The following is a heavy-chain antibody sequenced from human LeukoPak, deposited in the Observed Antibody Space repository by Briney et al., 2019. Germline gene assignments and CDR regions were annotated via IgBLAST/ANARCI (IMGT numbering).Heavy chain of an antibody. CDR3: ARLYDSSGYTNWLDP. D-gene: IGHD3-22*01. CDR2: IYYSGST. CDR1: GGSISSHY. V-gene: IGHV4-59*11. Sequence: SETLSLTCTVSGGSISSHYWSWIRQPPGKGLEWIGYIYYSGSTKYNHSLKSRVTISVDTSESQFSLKLSSVTAADTAVYYCARLYDSSGYTNWLDPWGQGTLVTVSS. J-gene: IGHJ5*02.